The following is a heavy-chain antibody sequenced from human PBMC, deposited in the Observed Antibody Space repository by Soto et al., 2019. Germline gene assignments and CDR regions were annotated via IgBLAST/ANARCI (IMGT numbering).Heavy chain of an antibody. J-gene: IGHJ4*02. CDR1: GFTFSSYS. D-gene: IGHD5-12*01. V-gene: IGHV3-21*01. Sequence: GGSLRLSCAASGFTFSSYSMNWVRQAPGKGLEWVSSISSSSSYIYYADSVKGRFTISRDNAKNSLYLQMNSLRAEDTAVYYCARDSQLLGKDTNIVATTDFDYWGQGTLVTVSS. CDR3: ARDSQLLGKDTNIVATTDFDY. CDR2: ISSSSSYI.